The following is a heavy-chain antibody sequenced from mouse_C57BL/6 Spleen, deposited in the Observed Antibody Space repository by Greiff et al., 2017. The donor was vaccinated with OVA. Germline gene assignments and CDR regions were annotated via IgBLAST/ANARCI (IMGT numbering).Heavy chain of an antibody. Sequence: EVTLVESGGGLVKPGGSLKLSCAASGFTFSDYGLHWVRQAPEKGLAWVAYISSGSSTIYYADTVKGRFTISRDNAKNTLFLQMTSLRSEDTAMYYCARTHYYGSSYWYFDVWGTGTTVTVSS. CDR1: GFTFSDYG. D-gene: IGHD1-1*01. V-gene: IGHV5-17*01. CDR3: ARTHYYGSSYWYFDV. J-gene: IGHJ1*03. CDR2: ISSGSSTI.